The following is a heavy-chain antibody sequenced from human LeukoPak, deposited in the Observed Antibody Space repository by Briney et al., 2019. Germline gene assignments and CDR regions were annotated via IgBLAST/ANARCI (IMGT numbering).Heavy chain of an antibody. CDR1: GFTFSTPT. V-gene: IGHV3-23*01. J-gene: IGHJ6*02. Sequence: VGSLRHSSAPSGFTFSTPTLYWVPPAPEGRLLCVSRVNSVGSSTYYADSVKGRFTISRDNSKNTLYLQMNSLRAEDTAVYYCAKSDTAMVLVGYYYGMDVWGQGTTVTVSS. CDR3: AKSDTAMVLVGYYYGMDV. CDR2: VNSVGSST. D-gene: IGHD5-18*01.